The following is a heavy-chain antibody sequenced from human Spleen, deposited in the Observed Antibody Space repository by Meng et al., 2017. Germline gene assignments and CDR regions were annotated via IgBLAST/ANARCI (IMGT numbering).Heavy chain of an antibody. Sequence: VQLVESGGGVVQPGRSLRLSCAASGFTFIDYAMHWVRQAPGKGLEWVATVSHYGDSDCTADSLKGRFTISRDNSKNTLFLQMNSLRREDTAIYYCARRGTGTSLIDYWGPGTLVTVSS. CDR2: VSHYGDSD. CDR1: GFTFIDYA. D-gene: IGHD1-7*01. V-gene: IGHV3-30-3*01. J-gene: IGHJ4*02. CDR3: ARRGTGTSLIDY.